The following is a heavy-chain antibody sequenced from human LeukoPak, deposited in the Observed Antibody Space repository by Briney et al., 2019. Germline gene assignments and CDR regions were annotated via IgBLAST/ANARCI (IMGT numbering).Heavy chain of an antibody. CDR1: GFTFSSCA. D-gene: IGHD3-9*01. CDR2: ISSNGGST. J-gene: IGHJ6*04. V-gene: IGHV3-64D*06. Sequence: GGSLRLSCSASGFTFSSCAMHWVRQAPGKGLEYVSAISSNGGSTYYADSVKGRFTISRDNSKNTLYLQMSSLRAEDTAVYYCVSRYFDWSYNYYGMDVWGKGTTVTVSS. CDR3: VSRYFDWSYNYYGMDV.